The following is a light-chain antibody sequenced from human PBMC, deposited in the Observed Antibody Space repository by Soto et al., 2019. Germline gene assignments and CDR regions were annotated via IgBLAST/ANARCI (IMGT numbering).Light chain of an antibody. J-gene: IGKJ1*01. CDR3: QQYNNWPWT. V-gene: IGKV3-15*01. Sequence: EIVMTQSPATLSVSPGERASLSCRASQSVSSNLAWYQQKPGQAPRLLIYGASTRATGIPARFSGSGSGTASTLPISSLQTEDFEVNYCQQYNNWPWTFGQGTKVDIX. CDR2: GAS. CDR1: QSVSSN.